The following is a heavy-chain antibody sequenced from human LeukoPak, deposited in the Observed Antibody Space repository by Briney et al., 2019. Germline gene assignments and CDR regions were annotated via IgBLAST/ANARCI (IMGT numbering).Heavy chain of an antibody. J-gene: IGHJ4*02. CDR3: ARGPVAYDYGDY. D-gene: IGHD2-2*01. CDR2: MNPNSGNT. V-gene: IGHV1-8*03. CDR1: GYTFTSYD. Sequence: ASVTVSCKASGYTFTSYDINWVRQAPGQGLEWMGWMNPNSGNTGYAQKFQGRVTITRNTSISTAYMELSSLRSEDTAVYYCARGPVAYDYGDYWGQGTLVTVSS.